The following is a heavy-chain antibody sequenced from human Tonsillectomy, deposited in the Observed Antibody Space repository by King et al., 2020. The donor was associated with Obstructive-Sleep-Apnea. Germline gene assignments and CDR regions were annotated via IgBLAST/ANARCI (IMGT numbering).Heavy chain of an antibody. D-gene: IGHD3-9*01. V-gene: IGHV3-23*04. Sequence: EVQLVESGGGLVQPGGSLRLSFAASGFTFSSYAMSLVRQAPVKGLEWVSAISGSGGSTYYADSVMGRFTISRDNSKNTLYLQMNSLRAEDTAVYYCAKLPYYDILTGYYIPYYFDYWGQGTLVTVSS. J-gene: IGHJ4*02. CDR1: GFTFSSYA. CDR3: AKLPYYDILTGYYIPYYFDY. CDR2: ISGSGGST.